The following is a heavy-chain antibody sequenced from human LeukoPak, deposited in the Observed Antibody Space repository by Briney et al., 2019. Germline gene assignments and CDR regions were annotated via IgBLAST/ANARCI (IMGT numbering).Heavy chain of an antibody. CDR3: AKGYGSGSYFDY. V-gene: IGHV3-21*01. CDR1: GFPFSSFS. D-gene: IGHD3-10*01. CDR2: ISSSSSYI. Sequence: GGSLSLSCAASGFPFSSFSMTWVRQAPGRGLEWVSSISSSSSYIYYADSVKGRFTISRDNSKNTLYLQMNSLRAEDTAVYYRAKGYGSGSYFDYWGQGTLVTVSS. J-gene: IGHJ4*02.